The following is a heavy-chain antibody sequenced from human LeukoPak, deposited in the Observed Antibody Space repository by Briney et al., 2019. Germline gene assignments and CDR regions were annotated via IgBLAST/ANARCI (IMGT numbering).Heavy chain of an antibody. Sequence: SETLSLTCTVSGGSISNYYWSWVRQPPGKGLEWIGYIYYSGSNNYNPSLKSRVTISVDTSKNQFSLKLSSVTAADTAVYYCARHYDSSGYYPFDPWGQGTLVTVSS. J-gene: IGHJ5*02. V-gene: IGHV4-59*08. D-gene: IGHD3-22*01. CDR3: ARHYDSSGYYPFDP. CDR2: IYYSGSN. CDR1: GGSISNYY.